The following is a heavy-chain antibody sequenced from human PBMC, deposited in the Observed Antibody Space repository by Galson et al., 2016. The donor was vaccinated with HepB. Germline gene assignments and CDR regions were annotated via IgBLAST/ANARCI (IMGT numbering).Heavy chain of an antibody. CDR2: INPGDGYT. D-gene: IGHD2-8*01. V-gene: IGHV1-3*01. Sequence: SVKVSCKASGYTFTNYAMHWVRQAPGQGLEWMGWINPGDGYTKYSQTLQSRVTITRDTSASTAYTELSSLRFEGTAVYYCTRLNSVGLGVYWGQGTLVTVSS. CDR3: TRLNSVGLGVY. CDR1: GYTFTNYA. J-gene: IGHJ4*02.